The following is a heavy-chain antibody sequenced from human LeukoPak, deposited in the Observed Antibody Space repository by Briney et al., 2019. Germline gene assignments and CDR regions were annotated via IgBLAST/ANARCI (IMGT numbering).Heavy chain of an antibody. J-gene: IGHJ3*02. D-gene: IGHD5-12*01. Sequence: PSETLSLTCTVSGGSISSSSYYWGWIRQPPGKGLEWIGSIYYSGSTYYNPSLKSRVTISVDTSKNHFSLKLNSVTAADTAVYYCARIVANPDAFDIWGQGTMVTVSS. CDR1: GGSISSSSYY. CDR2: IYYSGST. V-gene: IGHV4-39*07. CDR3: ARIVANPDAFDI.